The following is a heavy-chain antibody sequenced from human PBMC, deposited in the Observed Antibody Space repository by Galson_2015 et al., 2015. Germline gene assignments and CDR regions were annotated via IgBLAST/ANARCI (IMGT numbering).Heavy chain of an antibody. CDR2: IYWNDDK. Sequence: PALVKPTQTLTLTCTFSGFSLSTSGVGVGWIRQPPGKALEWLALIYWNDDKRYSPSLKSRLTITKDTSKSQVVLTMTNMDPVDTATYYCAHSSTKSSSWYLHWFDPWGQGTLVTVSS. J-gene: IGHJ5*02. CDR1: GFSLSTSGVG. V-gene: IGHV2-5*01. D-gene: IGHD6-13*01. CDR3: AHSSTKSSSWYLHWFDP.